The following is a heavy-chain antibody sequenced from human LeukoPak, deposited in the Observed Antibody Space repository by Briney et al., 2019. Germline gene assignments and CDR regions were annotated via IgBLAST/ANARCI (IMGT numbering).Heavy chain of an antibody. CDR3: ARGYRTTVVTLSYFDY. Sequence: SETLSLTCTVSGVSTSSDYWTWIRQPPGKGLEWIGYVYNTITTNYNPSLKSRVTISLDTSKNQFSLKLSSVTAADTAVYYCARGYRTTVVTLSYFDYWGQGTLVTVSS. D-gene: IGHD4-23*01. CDR2: VYNTITT. CDR1: GVSTSSDY. J-gene: IGHJ4*02. V-gene: IGHV4-59*12.